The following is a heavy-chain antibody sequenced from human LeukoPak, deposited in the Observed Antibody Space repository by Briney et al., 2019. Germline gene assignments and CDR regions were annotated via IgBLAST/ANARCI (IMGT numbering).Heavy chain of an antibody. CDR1: GGSISSSSYY. CDR3: ARHRNGYYYDSSGYYYFDY. J-gene: IGHJ4*02. Sequence: SETLSLTCTVSGGSISSSSYYWGWIRQPPGKGLEWIGSIYYSGSTYYNPYLKSRVTISVDTSKNQFSLKLSSVTAADTAVYYCARHRNGYYYDSSGYYYFDYWGQGTLVTVSS. V-gene: IGHV4-39*01. CDR2: IYYSGST. D-gene: IGHD3-22*01.